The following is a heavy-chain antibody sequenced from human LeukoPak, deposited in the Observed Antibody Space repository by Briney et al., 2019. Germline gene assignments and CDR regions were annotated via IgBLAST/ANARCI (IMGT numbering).Heavy chain of an antibody. J-gene: IGHJ5*02. V-gene: IGHV3-49*04. Sequence: GGSLRLSCTASGFTFCDYAMSWVRQAPGKGLEWVGFIRSKAYGGTTEYAASVKGRFTISRDDSKSIAYLQMNSLKTEDTAVYYCTRGIEWELLVNWFDPWGQGTLVTVSS. CDR2: IRSKAYGGTT. CDR1: GFTFCDYA. CDR3: TRGIEWELLVNWFDP. D-gene: IGHD1-26*01.